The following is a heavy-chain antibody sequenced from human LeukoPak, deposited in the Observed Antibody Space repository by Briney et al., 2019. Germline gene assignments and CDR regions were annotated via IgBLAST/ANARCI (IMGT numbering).Heavy chain of an antibody. CDR1: GGSFSGYY. J-gene: IGHJ4*02. CDR3: AGQGDSGWYYFDY. D-gene: IGHD6-19*01. V-gene: IGHV4-34*01. Sequence: SETLSLTCAVYGGSFSGYYWSWIRQPPGKGLEWIGEIYHSGSTNYNPSLKSRVTISVDKSKNQFSLKLTSVTAADTAAYYCAGQGDSGWYYFDYWGQGTLVTVSS. CDR2: IYHSGST.